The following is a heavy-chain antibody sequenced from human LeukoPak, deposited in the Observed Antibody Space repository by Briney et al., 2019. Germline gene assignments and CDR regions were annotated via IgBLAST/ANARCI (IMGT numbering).Heavy chain of an antibody. CDR2: IYYSGST. CDR1: GGSISSSSYY. J-gene: IGHJ4*02. V-gene: IGHV4-61*05. Sequence: SETLSLTCTVSGGSISSSSYYWGWIRQPPGKGLEWIGYIYYSGSTNYNPSLKSRVTISVDTSKNQFSLKLSSVTAADTAVYYCAGGLLWFGELLRWGQGTLVTVSS. CDR3: AGGLLWFGELLR. D-gene: IGHD3-10*01.